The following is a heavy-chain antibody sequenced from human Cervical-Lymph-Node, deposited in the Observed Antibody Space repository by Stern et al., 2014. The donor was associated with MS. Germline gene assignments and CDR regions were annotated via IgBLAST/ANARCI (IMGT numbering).Heavy chain of an antibody. D-gene: IGHD6-19*01. CDR2: ISHDGSKK. Sequence: MQLVESGGGVVQPGRSLRLSCAGSGFTFSTYGMHWVRQAPGKGLEWVALISHDGSKKYYVDSVKGRFTISRDNSKNTMYVHMNSLRDGDTAVYYCAKDRGSGWSLDYWGQGTLVIVSS. CDR1: GFTFSTYG. V-gene: IGHV3-30*18. CDR3: AKDRGSGWSLDY. J-gene: IGHJ4*02.